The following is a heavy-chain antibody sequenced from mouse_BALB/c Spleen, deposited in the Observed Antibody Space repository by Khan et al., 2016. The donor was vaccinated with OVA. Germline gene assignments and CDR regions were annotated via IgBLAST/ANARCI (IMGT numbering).Heavy chain of an antibody. V-gene: IGHV5-4*02. CDR1: GFTFSDYY. D-gene: IGHD1-1*02. CDR3: ARAGYGGFAY. CDR2: ISDGGSYT. J-gene: IGHJ3*01. Sequence: EVELVESGGGLVKPGGSLKLSCAASGFTFSDYYMYWVRQTPEKRLEWVATISDGGSYTYYPDSVKGRFTISRDNAKNNMYLQMDSLKYEGAAMYYCARAGYGGFAYWGQGTLVTVSA.